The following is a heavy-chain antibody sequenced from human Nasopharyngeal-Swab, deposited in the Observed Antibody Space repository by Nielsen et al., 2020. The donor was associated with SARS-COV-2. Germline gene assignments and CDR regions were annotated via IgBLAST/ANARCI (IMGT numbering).Heavy chain of an antibody. D-gene: IGHD5-18*01. CDR1: GFTFSNYA. V-gene: IGHV3-30*04. CDR3: ARTQAGYSYVVYYYGMDV. J-gene: IGHJ6*02. CDR2: ISYDGSNK. Sequence: GGSLRLSWAASGFTFSNYAIHWVRQAPGKGLGWVGVISYDGSNKDYADSAKGRFTVSRDNSKDTLYLQMNSLRTEDTAVYYCARTQAGYSYVVYYYGMDVWGQGTTVTVSS.